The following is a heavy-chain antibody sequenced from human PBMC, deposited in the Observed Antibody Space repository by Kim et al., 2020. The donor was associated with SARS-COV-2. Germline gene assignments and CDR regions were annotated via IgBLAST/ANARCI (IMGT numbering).Heavy chain of an antibody. CDR1: GFTFSNYA. J-gene: IGHJ4*02. Sequence: GGSLRLSCAASGFTFSNYAMSWVRQAPGKGLEWVSSISGSGGGTYYADSVKGRFTISRDSSKTSLYLQMNSLRAEDTAVYYCARGDMVVVPAPGWGQGTL. CDR2: ISGSGGGT. V-gene: IGHV3-23*01. D-gene: IGHD2-2*01. CDR3: ARGDMVVVPAPG.